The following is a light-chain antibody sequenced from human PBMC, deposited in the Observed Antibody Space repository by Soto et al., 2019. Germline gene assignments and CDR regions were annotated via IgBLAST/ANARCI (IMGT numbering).Light chain of an antibody. CDR2: GAS. CDR3: QQCGRSPWT. V-gene: IGKV3-20*01. CDR1: QSVSSSY. J-gene: IGKJ1*01. Sequence: EIVLTQSPGTLSLSPGERATLSCRASQSVSSSYLAWYQQKPGQAPRLLIYGASSRATGIPDRFSGSGSGTDFTLTIIRLEPEDFAVYYCQQCGRSPWTFGQGTKVEIK.